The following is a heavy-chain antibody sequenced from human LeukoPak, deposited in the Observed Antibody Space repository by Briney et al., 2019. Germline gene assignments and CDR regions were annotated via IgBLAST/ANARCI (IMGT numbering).Heavy chain of an antibody. V-gene: IGHV3-21*04. J-gene: IGHJ5*02. CDR1: GFAFNTYT. Sequence: GESLRLSCAASGFAFNTYTMDWVRQAPGKGLEWVSSIRSTSSYMFYADSLKGRFTISRDNAKNSLYLQMNSLRAEDTAVYYCAKAPNYYDSSGSFVPWGQGTLVTVSS. D-gene: IGHD3-22*01. CDR3: AKAPNYYDSSGSFVP. CDR2: IRSTSSYM.